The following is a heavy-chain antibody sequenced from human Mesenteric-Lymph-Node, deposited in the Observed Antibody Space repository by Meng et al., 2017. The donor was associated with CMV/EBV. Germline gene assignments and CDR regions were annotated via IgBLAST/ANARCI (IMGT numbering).Heavy chain of an antibody. J-gene: IGHJ6*02. V-gene: IGHV4-34*01. CDR3: ARDGGYCISTSCSYYYGMDV. CDR1: GGSFSGYY. Sequence: SETLSLTCAVYGGSFSGYYWSWIRQPPGKGLEWIGEINHSGSTNYNPSLKSRVTISVDTSKNQFSLKLSSVTAADTAVYYCARDGGYCISTSCSYYYGMDVWGQGTTVTVSS. D-gene: IGHD2-2*01. CDR2: INHSGST.